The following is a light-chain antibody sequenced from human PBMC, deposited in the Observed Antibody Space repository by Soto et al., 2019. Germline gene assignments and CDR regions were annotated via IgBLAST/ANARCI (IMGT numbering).Light chain of an antibody. CDR1: SSDVGGYNY. J-gene: IGLJ1*01. CDR2: EVS. V-gene: IGLV2-14*01. Sequence: QSVLAQPAPVSGSPGQSITISCTGTSSDVGGYNYVSWYQQHPGKAPKLMIYEVSNRPSGVSNRFSGSKSGNTASLTISGLQAEDEADYYCSSYTSITFYVFGTGTKVTVL. CDR3: SSYTSITFYV.